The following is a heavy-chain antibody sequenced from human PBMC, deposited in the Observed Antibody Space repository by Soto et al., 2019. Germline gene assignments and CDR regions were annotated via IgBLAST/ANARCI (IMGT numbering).Heavy chain of an antibody. CDR1: GYTFTSYG. D-gene: IGHD4-17*01. J-gene: IGHJ5*02. Sequence: GASVKVSCKASGYTFTSYGISWVRQAPGQGLEWMGWISAYNGNTNYAQKLQGRVTMTTDTSTSTAYMALRSLRSDDTAVYYCARDFYSPYGDSTTTFNWFDPWRQGTLGTVS. CDR3: ARDFYSPYGDSTTTFNWFDP. CDR2: ISAYNGNT. V-gene: IGHV1-18*01.